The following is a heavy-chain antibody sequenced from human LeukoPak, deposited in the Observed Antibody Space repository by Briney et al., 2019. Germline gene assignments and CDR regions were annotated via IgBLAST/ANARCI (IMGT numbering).Heavy chain of an antibody. V-gene: IGHV1-2*02. CDR1: GYTFTGYY. J-gene: IGHJ4*02. D-gene: IGHD6-19*01. Sequence: ASVKVSCKASGYTFTGYYIHWVRQAPGQGLEWMGWINPNNGGTNSAQKFQGRVTLTRDTSISTAYLELSSLRSDDTAVYYCARDLGSGWIIVDYWGQGTLVTVFS. CDR2: INPNNGGT. CDR3: ARDLGSGWIIVDY.